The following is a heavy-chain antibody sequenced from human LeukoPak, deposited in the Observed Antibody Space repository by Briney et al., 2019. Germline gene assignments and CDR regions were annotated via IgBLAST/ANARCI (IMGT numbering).Heavy chain of an antibody. J-gene: IGHJ4*02. Sequence: GASVKVSCKASGYTFTSYDINWVRQATGQGLEWTGWMNPNSGNTGYVQKFQGRVTMTRNTSISTAYMELSSLRSEDTAVHYCARRRYSSNWYYFDYWGQGTLVTVSS. D-gene: IGHD6-13*01. CDR2: MNPNSGNT. CDR1: GYTFTSYD. CDR3: ARRRYSSNWYYFDY. V-gene: IGHV1-8*01.